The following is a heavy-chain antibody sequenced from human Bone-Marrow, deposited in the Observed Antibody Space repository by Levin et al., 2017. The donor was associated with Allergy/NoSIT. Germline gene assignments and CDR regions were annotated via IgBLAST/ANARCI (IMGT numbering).Heavy chain of an antibody. V-gene: IGHV4-39*01. D-gene: IGHD3-10*01. CDR1: GGSFTFNTDH. CDR2: ISNSGTT. Sequence: PSETLSLTCTVSGGSFTFNTDHWGWIRQPPGKGLECIGTISNSGTTYYNPSLKSRVTISVDTSKNQFSLKLSSVTAADTAVYYCAKHSGDYYNPIDCWGQGTLVTVSS. J-gene: IGHJ4*02. CDR3: AKHSGDYYNPIDC.